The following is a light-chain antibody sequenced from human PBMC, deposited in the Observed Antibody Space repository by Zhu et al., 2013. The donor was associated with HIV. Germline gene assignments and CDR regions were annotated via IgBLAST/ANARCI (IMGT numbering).Light chain of an antibody. CDR3: QQYGSSPRYT. V-gene: IGKV3-20*01. Sequence: EIVLTQSPGTLSLSPGERATLSCRAGQTVSNNYLAWYQKRPGQAPRLLIYNGATRATGIPDRFSGSGSGTDFTLTISRLEPEDSAVYYCQQYGSSPRYTFGQGTKLEIK. J-gene: IGKJ2*01. CDR1: QTVSNNY. CDR2: NGA.